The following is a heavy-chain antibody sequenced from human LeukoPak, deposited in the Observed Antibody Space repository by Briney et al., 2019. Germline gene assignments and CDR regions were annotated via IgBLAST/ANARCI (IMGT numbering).Heavy chain of an antibody. D-gene: IGHD7-27*01. CDR1: GFKFSNHW. CDR2: INNDGSDT. J-gene: IGHJ4*02. Sequence: GGSLRLSCAASGFKFSNHWMHWVRQSPGKGLVWVARINNDGSDTSHADSVEGRFTISRDNAENTLYLQMNSLRVEDTAMYFCARNNWGIGDWGQGTLVTVSS. CDR3: ARNNWGIGD. V-gene: IGHV3-74*01.